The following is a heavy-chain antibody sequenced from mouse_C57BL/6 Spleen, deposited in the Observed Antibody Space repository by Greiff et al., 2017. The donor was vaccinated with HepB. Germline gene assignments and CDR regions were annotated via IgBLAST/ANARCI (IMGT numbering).Heavy chain of an antibody. Sequence: QVQLQQSGPELVKPGASVKISCKASGYAFSSSWMNWVKQRPGKGLEWIGRIYPGDGDTNYNGKFKGKATLTADKSSSTAYMQLSSLTSEDSAVYFCARWDYDYDGAWVAYWGQGTLVTVSA. V-gene: IGHV1-82*01. CDR1: GYAFSSSW. CDR3: ARWDYDYDGAWVAY. CDR2: IYPGDGDT. J-gene: IGHJ3*01. D-gene: IGHD2-4*01.